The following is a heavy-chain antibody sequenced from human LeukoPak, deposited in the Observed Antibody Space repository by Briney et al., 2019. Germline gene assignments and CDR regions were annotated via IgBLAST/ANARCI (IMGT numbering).Heavy chain of an antibody. D-gene: IGHD2-2*03. CDR2: IYSGGSA. CDR1: GXTVSSNY. CDR3: VRDNGLL. Sequence: GGSLRLSWAASGXTVSSNYMSWVRQAPGKGLEWVSVIYSGGSAYYADSVKGRFTISRHNSKNTLYLQMNSLRAEDTAVYYCVRDNGLLWGRGTLVTVSS. J-gene: IGHJ2*01. V-gene: IGHV3-53*04.